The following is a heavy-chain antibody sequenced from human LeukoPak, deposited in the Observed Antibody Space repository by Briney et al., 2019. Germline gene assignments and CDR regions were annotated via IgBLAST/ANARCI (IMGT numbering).Heavy chain of an antibody. CDR2: IHSSGST. CDR3: ARFSSGCTTASCYVDY. V-gene: IGHV4-59*11. D-gene: IGHD2-2*01. CDR1: GDSMNNHH. J-gene: IGHJ4*02. Sequence: SETLSLTCNVSGDSMNNHHWIWIRQPPGKGLELIGHIHSSGSTTYTPSLKSRVTVSLDTSKNQFSLKLSSVTAADTALYYCARFSSGCTTASCYVDYWGQGILVTVSS.